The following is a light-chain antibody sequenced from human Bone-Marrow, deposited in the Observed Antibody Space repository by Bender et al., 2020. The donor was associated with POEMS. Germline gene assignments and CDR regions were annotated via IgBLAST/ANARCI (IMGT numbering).Light chain of an antibody. Sequence: SYELTQPPSVSVSPGQTARVTCSGEALPMQYVFWYQQKPGQAPVMVIYKDSERPSGIPERFSGSTSRTTVTLTNSGVQAEDEADYYCQSTYISGYVVFGRGTKLTVL. CDR1: ALPMQY. CDR3: QSTYISGYVV. V-gene: IGLV3-25*03. CDR2: KDS. J-gene: IGLJ2*01.